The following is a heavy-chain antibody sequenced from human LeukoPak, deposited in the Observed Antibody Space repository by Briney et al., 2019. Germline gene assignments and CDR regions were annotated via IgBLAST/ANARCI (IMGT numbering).Heavy chain of an antibody. Sequence: GGSLRLSCAASGFIFDDYGMSGVRQVPGKGLEWVSGINWNGGSTGYADSVKGRFTMSRDNAKNSLYLQMNSLRAEDTALYYCTKEAGSGWYTGSVYWGQGTLVTVSS. V-gene: IGHV3-20*04. CDR2: INWNGGST. CDR1: GFIFDDYG. CDR3: TKEAGSGWYTGSVY. J-gene: IGHJ4*02. D-gene: IGHD6-19*01.